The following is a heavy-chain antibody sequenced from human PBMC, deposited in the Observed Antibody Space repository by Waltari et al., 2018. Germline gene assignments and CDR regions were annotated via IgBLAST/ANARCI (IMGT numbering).Heavy chain of an antibody. CDR1: GFTFDDYA. J-gene: IGHJ4*02. CDR3: AKEAYYGDAPFGY. V-gene: IGHV3-9*01. D-gene: IGHD4-17*01. CDR2: ISWNSGSI. Sequence: EVQLVESGGGLVQPGRSLRLSCAASGFTFDDYAMHWVRQAPGKGLEWVSGISWNSGSIGYADSVKGRFTISRDNAKNSLYLQMNSLRAEDTALYYCAKEAYYGDAPFGYWGQGTLVTVSS.